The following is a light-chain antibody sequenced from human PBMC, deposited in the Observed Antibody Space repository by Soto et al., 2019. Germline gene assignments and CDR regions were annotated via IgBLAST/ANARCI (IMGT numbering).Light chain of an antibody. CDR3: LKDINYPWT. Sequence: AIQMTQSPSSLSSSLGDSVTISCRASQGIGNALGWYQQKTGKPPKVLIYGDSNLQSGVPQRFSGSGSGTDLTLAISRLQPEDSATYYCLKDINYPWTCGQGTKVDIK. CDR2: GDS. V-gene: IGKV1-6*01. CDR1: QGIGNA. J-gene: IGKJ1*01.